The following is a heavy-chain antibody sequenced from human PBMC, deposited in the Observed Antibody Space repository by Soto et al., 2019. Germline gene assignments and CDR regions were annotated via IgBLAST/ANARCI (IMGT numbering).Heavy chain of an antibody. CDR1: GYTFGDYD. J-gene: IGHJ4*02. CDR3: ARGRASGSYYLLDY. D-gene: IGHD3-10*01. Sequence: ASVKFSCKASGYTFGDYDINWVRQATGHGLEWMGWINPNSGNIGYAQKFQGRVTMTRDTAIRTAYMEVSRLRSDDTAVYYCARGRASGSYYLLDYWGQGTLVTVSS. V-gene: IGHV1-8*01. CDR2: INPNSGNI.